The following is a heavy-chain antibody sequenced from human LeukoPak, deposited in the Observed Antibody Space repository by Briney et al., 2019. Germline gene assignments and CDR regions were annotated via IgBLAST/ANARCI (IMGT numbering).Heavy chain of an antibody. CDR1: GDSVSTNSAA. J-gene: IGHJ3*01. D-gene: IGHD3-10*01. CDR2: TYYRSKWFY. V-gene: IGHV6-1*01. CDR3: TRDSGLGNDAFDV. Sequence: SQTLSLTCAISGDSVSTNSAAWNWIRQSPSRGLEWLGRTYYRSKWFYDYAVSVKSRITINPDTSKNQFSLLLNSVTPEDTAVYYCTRDSGLGNDAFDVWGQGTMVTVSS.